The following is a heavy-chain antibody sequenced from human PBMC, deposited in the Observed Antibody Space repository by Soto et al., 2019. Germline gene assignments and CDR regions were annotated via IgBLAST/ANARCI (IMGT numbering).Heavy chain of an antibody. CDR2: IKSKTDGGTT. CDR3: TTEIGYSGYLRDY. D-gene: IGHD5-12*01. Sequence: PGGSLRLSCAASGFTFSNAWMSWVRQAPGKGLEWVGRIKSKTDGGTTDYAAPVKGRFTISRDDSKNTLYLQMNSLKTEDTAVYYCTTEIGYSGYLRDYWGQGTLVTVSS. J-gene: IGHJ4*02. CDR1: GFTFSNAW. V-gene: IGHV3-15*01.